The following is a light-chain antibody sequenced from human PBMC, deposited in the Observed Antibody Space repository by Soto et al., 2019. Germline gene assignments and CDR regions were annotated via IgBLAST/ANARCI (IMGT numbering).Light chain of an antibody. V-gene: IGKV4-1*01. CDR2: WAS. CDR1: QSVLNSYNNKNY. CDR3: QKYYNTPLT. Sequence: DIVMTQSPDSVAVSLGERATINCKSSQSVLNSYNNKNYLTWYQQKPGQPPKMLIYWASTRESGVPDRFSGGGSATEFTLTITSLQAEDVAVYYCQKYYNTPLTFGGGTQVEIK. J-gene: IGKJ4*01.